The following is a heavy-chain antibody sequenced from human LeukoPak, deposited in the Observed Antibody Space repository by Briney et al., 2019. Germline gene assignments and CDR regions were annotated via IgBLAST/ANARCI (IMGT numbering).Heavy chain of an antibody. CDR2: IYYSGST. V-gene: IGHV4-31*03. CDR1: GGSISSGGYY. D-gene: IGHD1-1*01. CDR3: ARDWWNLNYYYGMDV. Sequence: SETLSLTCTVSGGSISSGGYYWSWIRQHPGKGLEWIGYIYYSGSTYYNPSLKSRVTISVDTSKNQFSLKLSSVTAADTAVYYCARDWWNLNYYYGMDVWGQGTTVTVSS. J-gene: IGHJ6*02.